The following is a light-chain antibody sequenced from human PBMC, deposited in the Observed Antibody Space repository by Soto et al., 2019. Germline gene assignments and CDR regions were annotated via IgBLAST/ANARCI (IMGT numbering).Light chain of an antibody. CDR1: SSNIGAGYD. V-gene: IGLV1-40*01. CDR2: TNS. Sequence: QSVLTQPPSVSGAPGQGVTISCAGTSSNIGAGYDVHWYQQVPGTAPKLLIYTNSNRPSGVPDRFSGSKSGTSASLAITGLQAADEADYYCQSYDSSLSALVFGGGTKRPS. CDR3: QSYDSSLSALV. J-gene: IGLJ3*02.